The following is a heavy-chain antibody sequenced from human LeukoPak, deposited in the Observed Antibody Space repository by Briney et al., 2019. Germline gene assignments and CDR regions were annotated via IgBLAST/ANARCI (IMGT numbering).Heavy chain of an antibody. Sequence: GGSLRLSCAASGFTFNSYAMHWVRQAPGKGLEWVAIISSDGSSKYYAASVKGRFTISRDNAKKSLYLQMNSLRVEDTAVYYCARGHYGLEVWGQGTTVTVSS. CDR3: ARGHYGLEV. V-gene: IGHV3-30*03. CDR2: ISSDGSSK. J-gene: IGHJ6*02. CDR1: GFTFNSYA.